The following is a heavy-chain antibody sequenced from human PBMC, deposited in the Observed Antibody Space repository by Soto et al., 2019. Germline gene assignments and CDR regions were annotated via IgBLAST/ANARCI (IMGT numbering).Heavy chain of an antibody. J-gene: IGHJ3*02. D-gene: IGHD6-13*01. CDR2: TRNKANSYTT. CDR1: GCTFSDHD. V-gene: IGHV3-72*01. Sequence: GGSLRLSCAASGCTFSDHDMDCVRQAPGKGLEWVGRTRNKANSYTTEYAASVKGRFTISRDDSKNSLYLQMNSLKTEDTAVYYCASVYIAAAGYHAFDIWGEGTMVTVSS. CDR3: ASVYIAAAGYHAFDI.